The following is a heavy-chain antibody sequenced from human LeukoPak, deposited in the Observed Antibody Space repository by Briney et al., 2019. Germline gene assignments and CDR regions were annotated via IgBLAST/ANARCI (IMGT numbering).Heavy chain of an antibody. CDR1: GGTFSSYA. J-gene: IGHJ4*02. Sequence: SVKVSCKASGGTFSSYAISWVRQAPGQGLEWMGGIIPIFGTANYAQKFQGRVTITADEFTSTAYMELSSLRSEDTAVYYCARYPPADYDSSGYFDYWGQGTLVTVSS. CDR3: ARYPPADYDSSGYFDY. D-gene: IGHD3-22*01. CDR2: IIPIFGTA. V-gene: IGHV1-69*13.